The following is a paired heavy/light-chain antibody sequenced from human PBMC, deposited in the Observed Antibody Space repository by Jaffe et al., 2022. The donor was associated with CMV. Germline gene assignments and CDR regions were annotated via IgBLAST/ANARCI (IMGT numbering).Light chain of an antibody. Sequence: DIVMTQSPLSLPVTPGEPASISCRSSQSLLHSNGYNYLDWYLQKPGQSPQLLIYLSSKRASGVPDRFNGSGSGTDFTLKINRVEAEDVGVYYCMQALQTPRTFGPGTKVDTK. J-gene: IGKJ3*01. CDR1: QSLLHSNGYNY. CDR3: MQALQTPRT. CDR2: LSS. V-gene: IGKV2-28*01.
Heavy chain of an antibody. CDR1: GYTFSRYG. CDR2: VSTYNGNT. D-gene: IGHD1-26*01. V-gene: IGHV1-18*01. CDR3: ARVVWSLGGIVGATLGDY. J-gene: IGHJ4*02. Sequence: QVQLVQSGAEVKRIGASVKVSCKASGYTFSRYGISWVRQAPGQGFEWMGWVSTYNGNTNYAQNLQGRVTMTTDTSTTTAYMELRSLRSDDTAVYYCARVVWSLGGIVGATLGDYWGQGTLVTVSS.